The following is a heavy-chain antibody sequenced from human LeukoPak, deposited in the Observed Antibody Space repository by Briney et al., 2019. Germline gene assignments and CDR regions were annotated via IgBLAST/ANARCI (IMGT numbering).Heavy chain of an antibody. CDR1: GFTFSDSW. D-gene: IGHD3-16*01. V-gene: IGHV3-7*01. J-gene: IGHJ6*02. CDR2: MNQDGSDK. CDR3: ATYTHWVAGDV. Sequence: GGSLRLSCAASGFTFSDSWMSWVRQAPGKGLEWVANMNQDGSDKDYVDSVKGRFTISRDNARNPLYLQMGSLRAEDTAVYYCATYTHWVAGDVWGQGTTVTVSS.